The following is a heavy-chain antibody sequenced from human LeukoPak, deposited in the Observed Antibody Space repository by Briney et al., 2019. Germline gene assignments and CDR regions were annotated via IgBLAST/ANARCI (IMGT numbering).Heavy chain of an antibody. CDR1: GGTFSSYA. V-gene: IGHV1-69*05. Sequence: GASVTVSCKASGGTFSSYAISWVRQAPGQGLEWMGGIIPIFGTANYAQKFQGRVTITTDESTSTAYMELSSLRSEDTAVYYCARGGLVPAAYHFQHWGQGTLVTVSS. J-gene: IGHJ1*01. CDR2: IIPIFGTA. CDR3: ARGGLVPAAYHFQH. D-gene: IGHD2-2*01.